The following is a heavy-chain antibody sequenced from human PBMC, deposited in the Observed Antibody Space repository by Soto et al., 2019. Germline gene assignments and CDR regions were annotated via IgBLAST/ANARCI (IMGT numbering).Heavy chain of an antibody. CDR2: IYYSGST. Sequence: SETLSLTCTVSGGSISSSTYYWGWIRQPPGKGLEWIGSIYYSGSTYYNPSLKSRVTISVDTSKNQFSLKLSSVTAADTAVYYCARFLDLTVNYMEGNHPSLHFDYWGQGPLVTVSS. CDR1: GGSISSSTYY. V-gene: IGHV4-39*01. CDR3: ARFLDLTVNYMEGNHPSLHFDY. J-gene: IGHJ4*02. D-gene: IGHD3-9*01.